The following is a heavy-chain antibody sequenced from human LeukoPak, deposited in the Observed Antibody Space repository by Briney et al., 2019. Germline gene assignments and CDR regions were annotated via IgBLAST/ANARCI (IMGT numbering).Heavy chain of an antibody. Sequence: PGGSLRLSCAASGFTFSSCAMSWVRQAPGKGLEWVSAISNNGGYTYYADSVQGRFTISRDNSKSTLCLQMNSLRAEDTAVYYCAKQLGYCSDGSCYFPYWGQGTLVTVSS. V-gene: IGHV3-23*01. CDR2: ISNNGGYT. D-gene: IGHD2-15*01. CDR1: GFTFSSCA. J-gene: IGHJ4*02. CDR3: AKQLGYCSDGSCYFPY.